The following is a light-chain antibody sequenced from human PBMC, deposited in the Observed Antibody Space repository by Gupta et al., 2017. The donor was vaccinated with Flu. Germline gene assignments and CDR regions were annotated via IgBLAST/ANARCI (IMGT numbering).Light chain of an antibody. J-gene: IGKJ2*03. V-gene: IGKV1-5*03. CDR3: QQYNSYPYS. Sequence: DIQMTQSPSTLSASVGDRVTTTCRASQSISNWLAWYQQKPGKTPKLLIYKASSLESGVPSRFSGSGSGTEFTLTISSLQPDDFATYYCQQYNSYPYSFGQGTKLEIK. CDR2: KAS. CDR1: QSISNW.